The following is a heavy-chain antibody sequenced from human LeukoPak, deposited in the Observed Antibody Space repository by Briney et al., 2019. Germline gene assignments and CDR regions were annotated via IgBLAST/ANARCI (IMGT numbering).Heavy chain of an antibody. CDR1: GYTFFNYG. CDR3: ARVGTDSSGYLATLIDF. D-gene: IGHD3-22*01. J-gene: IGHJ4*02. CDR2: ISVYNGHT. V-gene: IGHV1-18*01. Sequence: GASVKVSCKASGYTFFNYGITWVRQAPGQGLEWMGWISVYNGHTNYAQNLQGRVTMTTDTSTNTGYMELRSLTSDDTAVYYCARVGTDSSGYLATLIDFWGQGTLVTVSS.